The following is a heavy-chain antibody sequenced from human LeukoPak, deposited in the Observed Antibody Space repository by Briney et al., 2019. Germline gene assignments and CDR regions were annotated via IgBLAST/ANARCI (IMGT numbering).Heavy chain of an antibody. CDR3: ISLKRITMIEDY. J-gene: IGHJ4*02. Sequence: GGSLRLSCAASGSTFSDSALHWVRQASGKGLECVGRIRTKPNSYATEYAASVKGRFTISRDDSKNTAYLQMNSLKTEDTAVYYCISLKRITMIEDYWGQGTLVTVSS. CDR2: IRTKPNSYAT. D-gene: IGHD3-22*01. V-gene: IGHV3-73*01. CDR1: GSTFSDSA.